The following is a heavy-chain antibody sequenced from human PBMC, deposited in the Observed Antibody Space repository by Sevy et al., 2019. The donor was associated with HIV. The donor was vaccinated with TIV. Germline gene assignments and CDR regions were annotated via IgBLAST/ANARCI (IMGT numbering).Heavy chain of an antibody. D-gene: IGHD3-16*01. J-gene: IGHJ5*01. CDR2: MHYSGIT. Sequence: SETLSLTCSVSGDSITSGDYYWSWIRQHPGKGLEWIGYMHYSGITYSSPSLKSRVLMSVDRSKNQLSLKLTSVTAADTAVYYCARDSSRGDATMIKGFDPWGQGTLVTVSS. V-gene: IGHV4-31*03. CDR1: GDSITSGDYY. CDR3: ARDSSRGDATMIKGFDP.